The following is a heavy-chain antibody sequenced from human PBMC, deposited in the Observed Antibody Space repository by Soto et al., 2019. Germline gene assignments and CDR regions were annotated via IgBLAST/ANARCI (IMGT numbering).Heavy chain of an antibody. Sequence: QVQLVESGGGVVQPGRSLRLSCAASGFTFSHYGMHWVRQAPGKGLGWVAVIWDDGIKKFYPDSVRGRFTISRDNSENTLFLQMHGLTAEDTAIYFCVRGGNVAGAFDIWGQGTMVTVSS. CDR3: VRGGNVAGAFDI. J-gene: IGHJ3*02. CDR1: GFTFSHYG. V-gene: IGHV3-33*01. D-gene: IGHD3-16*01. CDR2: IWDDGIKK.